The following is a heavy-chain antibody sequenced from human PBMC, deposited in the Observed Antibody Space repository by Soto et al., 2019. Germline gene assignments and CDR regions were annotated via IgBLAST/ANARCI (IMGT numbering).Heavy chain of an antibody. CDR1: GGSISSSNW. Sequence: SETLSLTCAVSGGSISSSNWWSWARQPPGKGLEWIGEIYHSGSTNYNPSLKSRVTISVDKSKNQFSLKLSSVTAADTAMYYCARTTAMAPFDYWGQGTLVTVSS. CDR3: ARTTAMAPFDY. CDR2: IYHSGST. V-gene: IGHV4-4*02. D-gene: IGHD5-18*01. J-gene: IGHJ4*02.